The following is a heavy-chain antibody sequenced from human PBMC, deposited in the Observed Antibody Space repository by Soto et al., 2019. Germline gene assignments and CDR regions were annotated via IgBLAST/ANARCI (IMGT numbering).Heavy chain of an antibody. CDR2: IYYSGST. CDR1: GGSISSYY. D-gene: IGHD3-3*01. CDR3: ARARAQDFWSGYYAVLGMDV. Sequence: PSETLSLTCTVSGGSISSYYWSWIRQPPGKGLEWIGYIYYSGSTNYNPSLKSRVTISVDTSKNQFSLKLSSVTAADTAVYYCARARAQDFWSGYYAVLGMDVWGQGTTVTV. V-gene: IGHV4-59*01. J-gene: IGHJ6*02.